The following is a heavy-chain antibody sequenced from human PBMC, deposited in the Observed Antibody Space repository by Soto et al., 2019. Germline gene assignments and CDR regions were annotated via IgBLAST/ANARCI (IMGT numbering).Heavy chain of an antibody. Sequence: ASVKVSCKASGYTFTSYAMHWVRQAPGQRLEWMGWINAGNGNTKYSQKFQGRVTITRDTSASTAYMELSSLRSEDTAVYYCARADIVVVPAATHPDYWGQGTLVTVSS. J-gene: IGHJ4*02. CDR3: ARADIVVVPAATHPDY. V-gene: IGHV1-3*01. CDR2: INAGNGNT. D-gene: IGHD2-2*01. CDR1: GYTFTSYA.